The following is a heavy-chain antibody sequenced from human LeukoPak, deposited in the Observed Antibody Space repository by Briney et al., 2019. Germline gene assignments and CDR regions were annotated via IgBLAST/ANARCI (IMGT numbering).Heavy chain of an antibody. CDR3: AKARPGMDV. Sequence: GRSLRLSCTASGFTFSTYAMNWVRQAPGKGLEWVSDISGSGGSTYYAASVKGRFTISRDNSKSTLYLQMNSLRAEDTAVYYCAKARPGMDVWGHGTTVTVSS. CDR1: GFTFSTYA. J-gene: IGHJ6*02. V-gene: IGHV3-23*01. CDR2: ISGSGGST.